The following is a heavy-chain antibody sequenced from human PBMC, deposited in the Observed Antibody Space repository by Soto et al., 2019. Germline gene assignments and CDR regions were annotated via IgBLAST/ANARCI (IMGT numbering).Heavy chain of an antibody. CDR2: INPSGGST. Sequence: QVQLVQSGVEVKKPGASVKVSCKASGYTFTNYYVHWVRQAPGQGPEWMGVINPSGGSTRDAQKFQGRVTMTRDTSTSTVHMELSSLRSEDTAVYYCAREDTADYSGMDVWGQGTTVTVSS. CDR1: GYTFTNYY. J-gene: IGHJ6*02. CDR3: AREDTADYSGMDV. D-gene: IGHD5-18*01. V-gene: IGHV1-46*01.